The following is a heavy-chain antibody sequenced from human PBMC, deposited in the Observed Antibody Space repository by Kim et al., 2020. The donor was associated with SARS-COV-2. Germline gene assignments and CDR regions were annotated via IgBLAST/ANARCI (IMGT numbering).Heavy chain of an antibody. V-gene: IGHV3-23*01. CDR1: GFTFSSYA. CDR2: ISGSGGST. Sequence: GGSLRLSCAASGFTFSSYAMSWVRQAPGKGLEWVSAISGSGGSTYYADSVKGRFTISRDNSKTTLYLQMNSLRAEDTAVYYWAKGGWPKYGMDVWGQGTTVTVSS. D-gene: IGHD2-15*01. J-gene: IGHJ6*02. CDR3: AKGGWPKYGMDV.